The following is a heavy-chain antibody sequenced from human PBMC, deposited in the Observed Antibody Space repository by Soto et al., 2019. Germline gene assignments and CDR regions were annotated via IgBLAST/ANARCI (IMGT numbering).Heavy chain of an antibody. CDR1: GYTFTGYY. CDR2: INPNSGGT. D-gene: IGHD5-12*01. J-gene: IGHJ5*02. Sequence: QVQLVQSGAEVKKPGASVKVSCKASGYTFTGYYMHWVRQAPGQGLEWMGWINPNSGGTNYAQKFQGWVTMTRDTSISTAYMELSRLRSDATAVYYCARAGPYSGYDSNWFDPWGQGTLVTVSS. CDR3: ARAGPYSGYDSNWFDP. V-gene: IGHV1-2*04.